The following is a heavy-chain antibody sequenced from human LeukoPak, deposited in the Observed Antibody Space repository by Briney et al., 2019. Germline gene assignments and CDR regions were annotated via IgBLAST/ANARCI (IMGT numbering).Heavy chain of an antibody. CDR1: GFTVSTNY. CDR2: IYSDGRT. J-gene: IGHJ3*02. D-gene: IGHD3-10*01. Sequence: GSLRLSCATSGFTVSTNYMSWVRQAPGKGLEWVSVIYSDGRTYYADSVKGRFTISRDNSKNTLYLQMNSLRAEDTAVYYCARDSGRFDVFDIWGQGTMVTVSS. CDR3: ARDSGRFDVFDI. V-gene: IGHV3-53*01.